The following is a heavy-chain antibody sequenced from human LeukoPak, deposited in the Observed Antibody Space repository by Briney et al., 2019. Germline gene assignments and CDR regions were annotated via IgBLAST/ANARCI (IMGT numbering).Heavy chain of an antibody. Sequence: PSETLSLTCTVSGGSISSSSYYWGWIRQPPGKGLEWIGSIYYSGGTYYNPSLKSRVTISVDTSKNQFSLKLSSVTAADTAVYYCASLIAAAGTDGWFDPWGQGTLVTVSS. V-gene: IGHV4-39*07. CDR2: IYYSGGT. D-gene: IGHD6-13*01. CDR3: ASLIAAAGTDGWFDP. J-gene: IGHJ5*02. CDR1: GGSISSSSYY.